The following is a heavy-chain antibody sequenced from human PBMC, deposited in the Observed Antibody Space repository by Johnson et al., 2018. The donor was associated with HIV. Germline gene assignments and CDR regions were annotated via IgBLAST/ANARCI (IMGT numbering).Heavy chain of an antibody. V-gene: IGHV3-30*02. J-gene: IGHJ3*02. CDR2: IHYDGSNK. CDR1: GFTFSMSA. Sequence: QVQLVESGGGVVQPGGSLRLTCAASGFTFSMSAMHWVRQAPGKGLEWVTFIHYDGSNKYYADSVKGRFTISRDNSNNTLHLQMNNVRAEDTAIYYCARSDSGYDAFDIWGQGTMVSVSS. D-gene: IGHD5-12*01. CDR3: ARSDSGYDAFDI.